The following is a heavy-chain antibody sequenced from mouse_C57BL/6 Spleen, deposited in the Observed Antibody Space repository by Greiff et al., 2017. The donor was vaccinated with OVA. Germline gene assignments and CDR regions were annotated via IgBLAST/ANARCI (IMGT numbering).Heavy chain of an antibody. V-gene: IGHV2-2*01. D-gene: IGHD1-1*01. CDR2: IWSGGST. CDR1: GFSLTSYG. Sequence: EKLMESGPGLVQPSQSLSITCTVSGFSLTSYGVHWVRQSPGKGLEWLGVIWSGGSTDYNAAFISRLSISKDNSKSQVFFKMNSLQADDTAIYYCARKDYGSSPFYAMDYWGQGTSVTVSS. CDR3: ARKDYGSSPFYAMDY. J-gene: IGHJ4*01.